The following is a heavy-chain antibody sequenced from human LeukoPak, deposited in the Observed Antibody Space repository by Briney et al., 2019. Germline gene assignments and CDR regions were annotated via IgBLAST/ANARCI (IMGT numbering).Heavy chain of an antibody. D-gene: IGHD3-10*01. CDR3: AVAYYYGSGDAFDI. J-gene: IGHJ3*02. CDR2: INSDSNYI. V-gene: IGHV3-21*01. Sequence: PGGSLRLSCAASGFTFDDYGMSWVRQAPGKGLEWVSSINSDSNYIYYADSVQGRFTISRDNAKNSLYLQMNSLRAEDTAVYYCAVAYYYGSGDAFDIWGQGTKVTVSS. CDR1: GFTFDDYG.